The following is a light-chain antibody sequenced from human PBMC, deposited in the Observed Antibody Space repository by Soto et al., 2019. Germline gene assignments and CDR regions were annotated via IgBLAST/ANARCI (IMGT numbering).Light chain of an antibody. Sequence: QSVLTQPASVSGSPGQSITISCTGTSSDVGGYNLVSWYQQYPDKAPKLMIFDVNTRPSGVSNRFSGSKSDNTASLTISGLQAVDEADYYCSSYKSSSTLPYVFGTGTKVTVL. V-gene: IGLV2-14*01. J-gene: IGLJ1*01. CDR2: DVN. CDR3: SSYKSSSTLPYV. CDR1: SSDVGGYNL.